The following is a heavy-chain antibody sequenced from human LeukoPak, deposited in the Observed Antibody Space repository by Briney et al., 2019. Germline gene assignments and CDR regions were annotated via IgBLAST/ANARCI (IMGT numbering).Heavy chain of an antibody. CDR1: GFPFSSYS. CDR3: AELGITMIGGV. Sequence: PGGSLRLSCAASGFPFSSYSMNWVRQAPGKGLEWVSYISGMSSTIYYADSVKGRFTISRDNAKNSLYLQMNSLRAEDTAVYYCAELGITMIGGVWGKGTTVTISS. V-gene: IGHV3-48*04. CDR2: ISGMSSTI. D-gene: IGHD3-10*02. J-gene: IGHJ6*04.